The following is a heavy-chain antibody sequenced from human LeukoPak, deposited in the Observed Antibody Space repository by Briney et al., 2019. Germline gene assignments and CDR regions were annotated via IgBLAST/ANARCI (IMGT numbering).Heavy chain of an antibody. CDR1: GFTFDDYA. D-gene: IGHD6-19*01. V-gene: IGHV3-9*01. Sequence: GGSLRLSCAASGFTFDDYAMHWVRQAPGKGLEWVSTINWNGSGDLYADFVKGRFTISRDNAKNSLYLHMTSLGTEDTALYYCARGRRTVAGHFDNWGQGTLVTVSS. CDR2: INWNGSGD. CDR3: ARGRRTVAGHFDN. J-gene: IGHJ4*02.